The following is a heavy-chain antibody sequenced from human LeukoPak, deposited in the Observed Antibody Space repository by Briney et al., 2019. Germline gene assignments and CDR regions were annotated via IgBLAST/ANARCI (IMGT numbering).Heavy chain of an antibody. D-gene: IGHD3-22*01. CDR2: IDPSDSYT. V-gene: IGHV5-10-1*01. Sequence: GESLQISCKGSGYSFTSYWISWVRPMPGKGLEWMGRIDPSDSYTNYSPSFQGHVTISADKSISTAYLQWSSLKASDTAMYYCARREIVVVPTMGYFDYWGQGTLVTVSS. J-gene: IGHJ4*02. CDR3: ARREIVVVPTMGYFDY. CDR1: GYSFTSYW.